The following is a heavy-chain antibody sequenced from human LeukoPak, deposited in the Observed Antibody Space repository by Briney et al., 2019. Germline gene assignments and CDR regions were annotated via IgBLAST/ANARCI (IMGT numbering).Heavy chain of an antibody. J-gene: IGHJ4*02. CDR2: ITGSSTYI. Sequence: GSLRLSCAASGFTFSSYSMNWVRQAPGKGLEWVSSITGSSTYIHYADSVKGRFTISRGNAKNSLYLQMNSLRAEDTAVYYCARGFADFVWGSYPSSYWGQGILVTVSS. V-gene: IGHV3-21*01. CDR3: ARGFADFVWGSYPSSY. D-gene: IGHD3-16*02. CDR1: GFTFSSYS.